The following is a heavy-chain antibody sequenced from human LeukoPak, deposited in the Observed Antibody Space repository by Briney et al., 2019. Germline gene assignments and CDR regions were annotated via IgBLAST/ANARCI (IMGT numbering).Heavy chain of an antibody. Sequence: GGSLRLSCAASGFTFSSYEMNWVRRAPGKGLDWVSYISSSGSTIFYADSVKGRFTISRDNSKNTLYLQMNSLRAEDTAVYFCAKRGVVIRVILVGFHKEAYYFDSWGQGALVTVSS. CDR1: GFTFSSYE. CDR2: ISSSGSTI. D-gene: IGHD3-22*01. CDR3: AKRGVVIRVILVGFHKEAYYFDS. J-gene: IGHJ4*02. V-gene: IGHV3-48*01.